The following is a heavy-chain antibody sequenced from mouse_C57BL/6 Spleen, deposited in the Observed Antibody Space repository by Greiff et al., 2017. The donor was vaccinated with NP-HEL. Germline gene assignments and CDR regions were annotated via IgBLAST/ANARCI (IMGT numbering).Heavy chain of an antibody. CDR3: ARATIYEGNPYSFDY. CDR2: IYPGDGDT. D-gene: IGHD2-1*01. CDR1: GYAFSSYW. J-gene: IGHJ2*01. V-gene: IGHV1-80*01. Sequence: VQLQQSGAELVKPGASVKISCKASGYAFSSYWMNWVKQRPGKGLEWIGQIYPGDGDTNYNGKFKGKATLTAAKSSSTAYMQLSSLTSEDAAVYFGARATIYEGNPYSFDYWGQGTTLTVSS.